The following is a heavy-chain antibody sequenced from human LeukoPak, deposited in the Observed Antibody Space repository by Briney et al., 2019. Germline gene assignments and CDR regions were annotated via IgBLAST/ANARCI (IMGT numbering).Heavy chain of an antibody. J-gene: IGHJ3*02. Sequence: PSETLSLTCTVSGGSISNYYWSWIRQPPGKGLEWIGYIYYSGSTNYNPSLKSRVTISVDTSKNQFSLKLSSVTAADTAVYYCARGPGYSSGCHAFDIWGQGTMVTVSS. CDR2: IYYSGST. D-gene: IGHD6-19*01. V-gene: IGHV4-59*12. CDR1: GGSISNYY. CDR3: ARGPGYSSGCHAFDI.